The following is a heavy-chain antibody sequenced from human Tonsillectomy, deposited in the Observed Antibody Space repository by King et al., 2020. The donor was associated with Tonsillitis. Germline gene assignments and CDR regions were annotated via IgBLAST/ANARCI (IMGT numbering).Heavy chain of an antibody. V-gene: IGHV4-39*01. J-gene: IGHJ6*02. CDR1: GGSISSSSYY. Sequence: QLQESGPGLVKPSETLSLTCTVSGGSISSSSYYWGWIRQPPGKGLEWIGSIYYSGSTYYNPSLKSRVTISVDTSKNQFSLKLSSVTAADTAVYYCARHDGGYYHYGMDVWGQGTTVTVSS. CDR3: ARHDGGYYHYGMDV. CDR2: IYYSGST. D-gene: IGHD4-23*01.